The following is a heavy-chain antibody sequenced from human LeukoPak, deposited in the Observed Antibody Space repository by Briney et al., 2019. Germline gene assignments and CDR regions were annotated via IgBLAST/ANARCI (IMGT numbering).Heavy chain of an antibody. CDR3: ARDYYDSSGFGAFDI. CDR2: INPNSGGT. CDR1: GYTFTGYY. D-gene: IGHD3-22*01. J-gene: IGHJ3*02. Sequence: GASVKVSCKASGYTFTGYYMHWVRQAPGQGLEWMGWINPNSGGTNYAQKFQGRVTMTRDTSISTAYMELSRLRSDDTAVYYCARDYYDSSGFGAFDIWGQGTMVTASS. V-gene: IGHV1-2*02.